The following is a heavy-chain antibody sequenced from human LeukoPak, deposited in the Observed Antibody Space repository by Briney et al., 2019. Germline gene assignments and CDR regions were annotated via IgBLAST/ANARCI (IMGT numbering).Heavy chain of an antibody. Sequence: GGSLRLSCAASGFTVSSNYITWVRQAPGRGLEWVSVIYSGGSTYYADSVKGRFTISRDNSKNTLYLQMNSLRTEDTAVYYCARSIAVGGNFDYWGQGTLVTVSS. D-gene: IGHD6-13*01. J-gene: IGHJ4*02. CDR2: IYSGGST. V-gene: IGHV3-53*01. CDR3: ARSIAVGGNFDY. CDR1: GFTVSSNY.